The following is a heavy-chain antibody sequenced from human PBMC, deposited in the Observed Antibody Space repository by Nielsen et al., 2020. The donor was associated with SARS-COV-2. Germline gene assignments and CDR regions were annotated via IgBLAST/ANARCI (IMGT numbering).Heavy chain of an antibody. J-gene: IGHJ4*02. D-gene: IGHD3-22*01. CDR3: ARHSYDSSGYYWFDY. CDR1: GYSFTSYW. V-gene: IGHV5-51*01. Sequence: GGSLRLSRKGSGYSFTSYWIGWVRQMPGKGLEWMGIIYPGDSDTRYSPSFQGQVTISADKSISTAYLQWSSLKASDTAMYYCARHSYDSSGYYWFDYWGQGTLVTVSS. CDR2: IYPGDSDT.